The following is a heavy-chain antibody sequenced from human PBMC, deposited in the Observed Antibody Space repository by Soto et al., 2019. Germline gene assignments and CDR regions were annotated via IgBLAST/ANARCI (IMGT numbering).Heavy chain of an antibody. CDR2: ISSTGNTI. Sequence: GGSLRLSXAASGFTFSGYQMNWVRQGPGKGLEWVSYISSTGNTIYYADSVKGRFTISRDNAKNSLYLQMRSLSAGDTALYYCARSLGVHDAFDIWGQGTMVTVSS. J-gene: IGHJ3*02. CDR1: GFTFSGYQ. D-gene: IGHD3-3*01. CDR3: ARSLGVHDAFDI. V-gene: IGHV3-48*03.